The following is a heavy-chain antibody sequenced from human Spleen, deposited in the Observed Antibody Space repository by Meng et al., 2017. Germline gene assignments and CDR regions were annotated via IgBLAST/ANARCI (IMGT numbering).Heavy chain of an antibody. D-gene: IGHD6-19*01. V-gene: IGHV6-1*01. CDR3: AGVSVAGPAPVFDY. J-gene: IGHJ4*02. Sequence: HVQLQQSGPGLVKPSQTLSPSCAISGDSVSSNSAAWGWIRQSPSRGLEWLGRTYYRSKWYYQYGLSVKSRIAINPDTSKDQFSLQLNSVTPEDTAVYFCAGVSVAGPAPVFDYWGQGTLVTVSS. CDR2: TYYRSKWYY. CDR1: GDSVSSNSAA.